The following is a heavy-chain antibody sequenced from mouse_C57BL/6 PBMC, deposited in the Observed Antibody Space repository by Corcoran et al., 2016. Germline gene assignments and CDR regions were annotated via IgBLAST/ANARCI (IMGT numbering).Heavy chain of an antibody. CDR2: INTYSGVP. CDR1: GYTFTTYG. D-gene: IGHD4-1*02. J-gene: IGHJ1*03. Sequence: QIQLVQSGPELKKPGETVKISCKASGYTFTTYGMSWVKQAPGKGLKWMGWINTYSGVPTYADDFKGRFAFSLETSASTAYLQINNLKNEDTATYFCASNWDGYWYFDVWGTGTTVTVSS. V-gene: IGHV9-3*01. CDR3: ASNWDGYWYFDV.